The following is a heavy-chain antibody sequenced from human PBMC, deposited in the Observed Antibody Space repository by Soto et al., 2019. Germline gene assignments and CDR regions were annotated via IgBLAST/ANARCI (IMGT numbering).Heavy chain of an antibody. CDR2: ISAYNGTT. CDR3: ARVRPTIAASRIFDY. D-gene: IGHD6-6*01. CDR1: GFTLTSYG. Sequence: VQVSRKASGFTLTSYGISRVRQAPGQGVEWMGWISAYNGTTNSAQKLQGRVTMTTATSKSTAYMELRSLRSEDTAVYYCARVRPTIAASRIFDYWGQGTLVTV. J-gene: IGHJ4*02. V-gene: IGHV1-18*04.